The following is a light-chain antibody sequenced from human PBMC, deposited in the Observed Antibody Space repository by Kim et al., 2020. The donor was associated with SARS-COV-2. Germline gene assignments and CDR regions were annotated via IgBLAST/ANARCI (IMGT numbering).Light chain of an antibody. CDR3: QTWGSGIAV. V-gene: IGLV4-69*01. CDR1: TGRNDHA. Sequence: WVKLACTLGTGRNDHAIARLQQQPGKGPRYLMRLYSDGRHTKGDGIPDRFSGSTSGSEYSLTISGLQSEDEADYYCQTWGSGIAVFGGGSQLTVL. J-gene: IGLJ2*01. CDR2: LYSDGRH.